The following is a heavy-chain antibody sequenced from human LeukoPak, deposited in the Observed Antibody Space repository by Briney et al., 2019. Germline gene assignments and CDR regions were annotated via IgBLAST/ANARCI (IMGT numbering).Heavy chain of an antibody. V-gene: IGHV4-59*01. CDR1: GGSLSSYY. D-gene: IGHD3-22*01. CDR2: IYYSGST. Sequence: SQTLSLTCTVSGGSLSSYYWNWVRQPPGKGLEWIGYIYYSGSTNYNPSLKSRVTTSVDTSKNQFSLKLSSVTAADTAVYYCARERLGYYDRSGLDYWGQGTLVTVSS. CDR3: ARERLGYYDRSGLDY. J-gene: IGHJ4*02.